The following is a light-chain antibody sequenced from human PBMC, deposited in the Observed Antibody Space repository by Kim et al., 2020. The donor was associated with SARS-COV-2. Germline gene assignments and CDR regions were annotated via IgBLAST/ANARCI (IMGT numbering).Light chain of an antibody. V-gene: IGKV4-1*01. J-gene: IGKJ1*01. CDR3: QQYYSIPPWT. CDR2: WAS. CDR1: QSLLYTSNNKNY. Sequence: DIVMTQSPDSLAVSLGERATIHCKSSQSLLYTSNNKNYLGWYQQKPGQPPKLFIYWASTRESGVPDRFSGSASGTDFTLAIDNLQAEDVAVYYCQQYYSIPPWTFGQGTKVDIK.